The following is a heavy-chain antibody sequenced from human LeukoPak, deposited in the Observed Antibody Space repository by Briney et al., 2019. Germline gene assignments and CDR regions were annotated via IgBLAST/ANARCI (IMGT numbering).Heavy chain of an antibody. D-gene: IGHD2-15*01. J-gene: IGHJ4*02. CDR1: GYTFTGYY. V-gene: IGHV1-2*02. CDR3: ARDEEASGDYFDY. CDR2: INPNSGGT. Sequence: ASVKVSCKASGYTFTGYYMHGVRQAPGQGLAWMGWINPNSGGTNYAQKFQGRVTMTRDTSISTAYMELSRLRSDDTAVYYCARDEEASGDYFDYWGQGTLVTVSS.